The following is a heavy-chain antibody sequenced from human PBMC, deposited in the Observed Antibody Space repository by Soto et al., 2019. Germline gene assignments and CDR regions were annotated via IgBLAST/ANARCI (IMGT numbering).Heavy chain of an antibody. CDR1: GFTFSSYA. Sequence: QVQLVESGGVVVQPGRSLRLSCAASGFTFSSYAMHWVRQAPGKGLEWVAVIAYDGSNKYYADSVKGRFTISRDNSKNTLYLQMNSLRAEDTAVYYCARDSRTDDYFDYWGQGTLVTVSS. J-gene: IGHJ4*02. V-gene: IGHV3-30-3*01. CDR2: IAYDGSNK. CDR3: ARDSRTDDYFDY.